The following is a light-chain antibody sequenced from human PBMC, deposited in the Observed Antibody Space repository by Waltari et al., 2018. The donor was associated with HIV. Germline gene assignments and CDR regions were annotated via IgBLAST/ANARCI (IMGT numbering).Light chain of an antibody. Sequence: SYELTQPPSVSVSPGQTASITCSGDKLGQKYVSWYQQKPGQSPVVVIYQNNKRPSGIPERFSGSNSGNTATLTISVTPAMDEADYYCQAWDSSTVVFGGGTVVFGGGTKLTVL. CDR2: QNN. CDR1: KLGQKY. J-gene: IGLJ2*01. CDR3: QAWDSSTVVFGGGTVV. V-gene: IGLV3-1*01.